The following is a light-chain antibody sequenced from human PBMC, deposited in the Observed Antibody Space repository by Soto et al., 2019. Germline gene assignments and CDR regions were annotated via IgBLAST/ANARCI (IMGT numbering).Light chain of an antibody. CDR3: QQRSTWPLIFT. CDR1: QSISSY. CDR2: DAS. Sequence: EIVLTQSPATLSLSPGERATLSCRASQSISSYLAWYQQKPGQAPRLLIYDASNSLTGIPARFSGSGSGTDFTLTISSLEPEDFAVYYCQQRSTWPLIFTFDPGTKVDIK. V-gene: IGKV3-11*01. J-gene: IGKJ3*01.